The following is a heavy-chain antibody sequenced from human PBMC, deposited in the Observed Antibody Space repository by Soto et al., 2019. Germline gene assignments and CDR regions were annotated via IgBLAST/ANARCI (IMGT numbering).Heavy chain of an antibody. D-gene: IGHD1-26*01. CDR3: ARVVSGSYFDY. CDR2: IYYSGTT. J-gene: IGHJ4*02. Sequence: QVQLQESGPGLVKASQTLSLTCTVSGGSITTGGYFWSRIRQHPGKGLEWIGYIYYSGTTHYNPSLQSRVTISVDTSKNQFSLKLSSVTAADTAVYYCARVVSGSYFDYWGQGTLVTVSS. V-gene: IGHV4-31*03. CDR1: GGSITTGGYF.